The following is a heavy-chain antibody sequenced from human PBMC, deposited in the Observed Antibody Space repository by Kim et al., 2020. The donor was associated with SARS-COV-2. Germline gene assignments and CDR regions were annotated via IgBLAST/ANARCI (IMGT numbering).Heavy chain of an antibody. Sequence: NSNPTLRSRVIISIDTSRRQFSLRLKSVTAADTALYFCARQGRLGELIDYWGQGILVTVSS. D-gene: IGHD1-7*01. J-gene: IGHJ4*02. CDR3: ARQGRLGELIDY. V-gene: IGHV4-59*08.